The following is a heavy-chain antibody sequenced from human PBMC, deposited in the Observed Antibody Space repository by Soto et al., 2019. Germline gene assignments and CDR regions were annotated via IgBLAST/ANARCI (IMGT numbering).Heavy chain of an antibody. CDR2: IYATGTT. Sequence: SETLSLTCTVSGASISGFYWSWIRKSAGKGLEWIGRIYATGTTDYNPSLKSRVMMSVDTSKKQFSLKLRPVTAADTAVYYCVRDGTKTLRDWFDPWGQGISVTVSS. V-gene: IGHV4-4*07. CDR1: GASISGFY. D-gene: IGHD1-1*01. CDR3: VRDGTKTLRDWFDP. J-gene: IGHJ5*02.